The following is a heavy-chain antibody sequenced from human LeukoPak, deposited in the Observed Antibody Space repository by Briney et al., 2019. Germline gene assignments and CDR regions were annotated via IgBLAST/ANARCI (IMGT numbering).Heavy chain of an antibody. J-gene: IGHJ3*02. Sequence: GGSLRLSCAASGSTFSNYVMCWVRQAPGKGLEWVSSIHGSGGETHYADSVRGRFSISRDNSRSTVYLQMNSLRAEDTAVYYCAKAITFGGVIVRADAFDIWGQGTMVTVSS. D-gene: IGHD3-16*02. CDR2: IHGSGGET. V-gene: IGHV3-23*01. CDR3: AKAITFGGVIVRADAFDI. CDR1: GSTFSNYV.